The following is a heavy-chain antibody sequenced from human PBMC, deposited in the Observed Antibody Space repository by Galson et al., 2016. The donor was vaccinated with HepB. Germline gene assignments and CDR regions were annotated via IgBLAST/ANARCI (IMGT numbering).Heavy chain of an antibody. V-gene: IGHV1-46*01. J-gene: IGHJ4*02. CDR2: IHPSGAYT. CDR1: DNTFSKDY. D-gene: IGHD3-9*01. Sequence: SVKVSCKASDNTFSKDYIHWVRQAPGQGLQWLGTIHPSGAYTTYAQRFDGRVTMTRDTATNTVSMELRALTSKDTAVYYCARANYNLLTGYYSGLDHWGQGTLVTVSS. CDR3: ARANYNLLTGYYSGLDH.